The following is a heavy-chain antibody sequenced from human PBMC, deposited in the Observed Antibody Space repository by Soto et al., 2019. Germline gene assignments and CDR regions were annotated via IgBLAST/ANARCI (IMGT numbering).Heavy chain of an antibody. CDR3: ARGPCSSTSCYRYYYYGMDV. Sequence: QVQLQQWGAGLLKPSETLSLTCAVYGGSFSGYYWSWIRQPPGKGLEWIGEINHSGSTNYNPSLKSRVTISVDTSNNQFSLKLSSVTAADTAVYYCARGPCSSTSCYRYYYYGMDVWGQGTTVTVSS. J-gene: IGHJ6*02. CDR2: INHSGST. V-gene: IGHV4-34*01. CDR1: GGSFSGYY. D-gene: IGHD2-2*01.